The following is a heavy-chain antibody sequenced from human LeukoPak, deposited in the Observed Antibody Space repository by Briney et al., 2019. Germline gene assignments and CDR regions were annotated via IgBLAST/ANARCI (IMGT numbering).Heavy chain of an antibody. V-gene: IGHV3-74*01. CDR2: INSDGSST. D-gene: IGHD1-26*01. CDR1: GFTFSSYW. J-gene: IGHJ4*02. Sequence: GGSLRLSCAASGFTFSSYWMHRVRQAPGKGLVWVSRINSDGSSTSYADSVKGRFTISRDNAKNTLYLQMNSLRAEDTAVYYCARESSVGAHKAFDYWGQGTLVTVSS. CDR3: ARESSVGAHKAFDY.